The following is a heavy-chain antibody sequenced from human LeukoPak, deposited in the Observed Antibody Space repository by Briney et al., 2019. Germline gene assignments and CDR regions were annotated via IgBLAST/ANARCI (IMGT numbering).Heavy chain of an antibody. J-gene: IGHJ4*02. Sequence: PGGSLRLSCAASGFIVSSNDMSWVRQAPGKGLEWVSVIYSGGSTYYAVSVKGRFTISRDNSKNTLYLQMNSLRAEDTALYYCVTSPTKGYWGQGTLVTVSS. CDR2: IYSGGST. V-gene: IGHV3-53*01. CDR3: VTSPTKGY. D-gene: IGHD2/OR15-2a*01. CDR1: GFIVSSND.